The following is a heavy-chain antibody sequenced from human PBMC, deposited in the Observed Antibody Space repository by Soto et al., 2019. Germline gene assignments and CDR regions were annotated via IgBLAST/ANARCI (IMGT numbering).Heavy chain of an antibody. CDR1: GYSFTSYW. J-gene: IGHJ6*02. CDR2: IYPGDSDT. V-gene: IGHV5-51*01. D-gene: IGHD6-6*01. CDR3: ARHDSSSSTIPNYYYYYGMDV. Sequence: GESLKISCKGSGYSFTSYWIGWVRQMPGKGLEWMGIIYPGDSDTRYSPSFQGQVTISADKSISTAYLQWSSLKASDTAMYYCARHDSSSSTIPNYYYYYGMDVWGQGTTVTVSS.